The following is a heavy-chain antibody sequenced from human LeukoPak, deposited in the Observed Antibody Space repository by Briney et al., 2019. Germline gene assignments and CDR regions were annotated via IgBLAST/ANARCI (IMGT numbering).Heavy chain of an antibody. CDR3: ARGEVVPTAMGSYYYYYMDV. CDR1: GGSFSGYY. Sequence: PSETLSLTCAVYGGSFSGYYWSWIRQPPGKGLEWIGEIHHSGSTNYNPSLKGRVTISVDTSKNQFSLKLSSVTAADTAVYYCARGEVVPTAMGSYYYYYMDVWGKGTTVTVSS. CDR2: IHHSGST. J-gene: IGHJ6*03. V-gene: IGHV4-34*01. D-gene: IGHD2-2*01.